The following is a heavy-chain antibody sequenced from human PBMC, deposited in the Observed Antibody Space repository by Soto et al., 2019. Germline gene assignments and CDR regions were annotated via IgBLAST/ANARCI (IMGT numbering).Heavy chain of an antibody. V-gene: IGHV3-48*02. D-gene: IGHD7-27*01. J-gene: IGHJ6*02. CDR2: ISRSSTGI. Sequence: EVQLVESGGGLVQPGGSLRLSCAASGFTFSLYSMSWFLQAPGKGLGWVSYISRSSTGIHYADSVKGRFTISRDDATNSMHLQMNSLRDGDTAVYYCARAVTWGFDFWGQGTTVSISS. CDR1: GFTFSLYS. CDR3: ARAVTWGFDF.